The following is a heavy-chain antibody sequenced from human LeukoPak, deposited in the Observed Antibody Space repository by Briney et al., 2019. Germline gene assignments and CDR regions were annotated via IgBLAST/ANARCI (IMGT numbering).Heavy chain of an antibody. D-gene: IGHD6-13*01. J-gene: IGHJ5*02. V-gene: IGHV3-23*01. CDR2: TSGGDSST. CDR3: AKGYSSSSNWFDP. CDR1: GFIFSSYA. Sequence: GSLRLSCAASGFIFSSYAMNWVRQAPGKGLEWVSVTSGGDSSTFYADSVKGRFIISRDNSKNTLYLQMSSLSAEDTAVYYCAKGYSSSSNWFDPWGQGTLVTVSS.